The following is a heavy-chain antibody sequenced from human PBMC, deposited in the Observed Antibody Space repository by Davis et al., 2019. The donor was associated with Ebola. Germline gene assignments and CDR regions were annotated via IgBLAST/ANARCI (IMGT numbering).Heavy chain of an antibody. CDR3: ACYVLRYFDWVIPYYYYGMDV. CDR2: IIPIFGTA. Sequence: AASVKVSCKASGGTFSSYAISWVRQAPGQGLEWMGGIIPIFGTANYAQKFQGRVTITADESTSTAYMELSSLRSEDTAVYYCACYVLRYFDWVIPYYYYGMDVWGQGTTVTVSS. J-gene: IGHJ6*02. CDR1: GGTFSSYA. V-gene: IGHV1-69*13. D-gene: IGHD3-9*01.